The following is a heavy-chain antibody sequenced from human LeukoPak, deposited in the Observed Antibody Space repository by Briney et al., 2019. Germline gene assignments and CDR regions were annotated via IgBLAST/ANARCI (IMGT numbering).Heavy chain of an antibody. CDR3: ARWRGDYYFDY. J-gene: IGHJ4*02. CDR2: IYHSGST. V-gene: IGHV4-38-2*02. Sequence: SETLSLTCTVFGYSISSGYYWGWIRQPPGKGLEWIGSIYHSGSTYYNPSLKSRVTISVDTSKNQFSLKLSSVTAADTAVYYCARWRGDYYFDYWGQGTLVTVSS. D-gene: IGHD4-17*01. CDR1: GYSISSGYY.